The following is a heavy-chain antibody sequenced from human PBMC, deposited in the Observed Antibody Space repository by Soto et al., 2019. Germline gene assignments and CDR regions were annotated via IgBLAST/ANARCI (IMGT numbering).Heavy chain of an antibody. Sequence: PGGSLRLSCVASGFTFRSYSMYWIRQAPGKGLEWISSISYSSRYIYYADSVKGRFTISRDDAKNSVYLQMDSLRVDDTGHYYCATRGLPRTEAYWGQGTLVTVSS. CDR1: GFTFRSYS. CDR3: ATRGLPRTEAY. CDR2: ISYSSRYI. J-gene: IGHJ4*02. V-gene: IGHV3-21*01.